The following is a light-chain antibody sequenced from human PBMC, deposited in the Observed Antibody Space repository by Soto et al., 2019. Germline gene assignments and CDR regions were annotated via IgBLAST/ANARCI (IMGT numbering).Light chain of an antibody. J-gene: IGKJ5*01. CDR1: QNIFMS. CDR3: QQSYNSPPIT. V-gene: IGKV1-39*01. Sequence: DIQMTQSPSSLSASIGDRVTITCRAGQNIFMSLNWYQQKPGKAPALLIYDASSLQSGVSSRFSGSGSGTDLTLTISNLQPEDFATYYCQQSYNSPPITFGQGTRLDIK. CDR2: DAS.